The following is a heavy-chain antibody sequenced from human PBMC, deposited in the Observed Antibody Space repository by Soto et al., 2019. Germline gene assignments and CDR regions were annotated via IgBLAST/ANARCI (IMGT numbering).Heavy chain of an antibody. CDR3: VKGAGWLQDVDY. J-gene: IGHJ4*02. CDR1: GFTFNDNP. Sequence: EVQLVESGGGLVQPGGSLRLSCSASGFTFNDNPMYWVRQAPGKGLEYVSLISANGGSTHYADSVKGRFSISRDNSENTLYLQMSSLRAEDTAVYYYVKGAGWLQDVDYWGQGTLVTVSS. D-gene: IGHD5-12*01. CDR2: ISANGGST. V-gene: IGHV3-64D*08.